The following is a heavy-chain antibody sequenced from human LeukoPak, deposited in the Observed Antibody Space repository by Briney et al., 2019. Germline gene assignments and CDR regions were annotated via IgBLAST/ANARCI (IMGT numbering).Heavy chain of an antibody. V-gene: IGHV3-48*03. Sequence: GGSLRLSCAASGFTFSGYEMNWVRQAPGKGLEWISYICGRGKTIYYADSVKGRLTISRDNSKNTLYLQMHSLRAEDTAVYYCAKYNVAAAGRYFDYWGQGTLVTVSS. CDR1: GFTFSGYE. D-gene: IGHD6-13*01. J-gene: IGHJ4*02. CDR3: AKYNVAAAGRYFDY. CDR2: ICGRGKTI.